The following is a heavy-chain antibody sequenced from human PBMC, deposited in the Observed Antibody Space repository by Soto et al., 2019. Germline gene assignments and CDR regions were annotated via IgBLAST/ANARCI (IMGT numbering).Heavy chain of an antibody. CDR1: GFTFSSYA. D-gene: IGHD3-3*01. Sequence: GGSLRLSCAASGFTFSSYAMSWVRQAPGKGLEWVSAISGSGGSTYYADSVKGRFTISRDNSKNTLYLQMNSLRAEDTAVYYCARGFTIFGAGRGHNYMDVWGKGTTVTVSS. V-gene: IGHV3-23*01. CDR2: ISGSGGST. J-gene: IGHJ6*03. CDR3: ARGFTIFGAGRGHNYMDV.